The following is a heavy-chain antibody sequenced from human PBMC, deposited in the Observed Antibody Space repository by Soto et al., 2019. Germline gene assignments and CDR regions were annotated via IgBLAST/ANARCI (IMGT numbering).Heavy chain of an antibody. CDR1: GFTFSSYA. CDR2: ISGSGGST. CDR3: AKDIVVVPAAIDYFDY. D-gene: IGHD2-2*01. V-gene: IGHV3-23*01. Sequence: LRLSCAASGFTFSSYAMSWVRQAPGKGLEWVSAISGSGGSTYYADSVKGRFTISRDNSKNTLYLQMNSLRAEDTAVYYCAKDIVVVPAAIDYFDYWGQGTLVTVSS. J-gene: IGHJ4*02.